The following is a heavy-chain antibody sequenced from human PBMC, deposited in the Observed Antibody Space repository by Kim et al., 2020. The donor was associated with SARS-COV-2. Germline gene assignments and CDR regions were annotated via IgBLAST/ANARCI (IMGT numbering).Heavy chain of an antibody. D-gene: IGHD3-22*01. Sequence: PSPHRQVTISIDTSTNQFALKLSSVTAADTAVYYCARDLGNESSWGWFDPWGQGTLVTVSS. V-gene: IGHV4-59*01. CDR3: ARDLGNESSWGWFDP. J-gene: IGHJ5*02.